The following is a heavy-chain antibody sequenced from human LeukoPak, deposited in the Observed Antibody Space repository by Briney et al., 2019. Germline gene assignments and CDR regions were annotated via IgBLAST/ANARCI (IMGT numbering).Heavy chain of an antibody. V-gene: IGHV1-2*02. CDR3: ASWDYGGNSGWFDP. CDR1: GYTFTGYY. Sequence: ASVKVSCKASGYTFTGYYMHWARQAPGQGLEWMGWINPNSGGTNYAQKFQGRVTMTRDTSISTAYMELSRLRSDDTAVYYCASWDYGGNSGWFDPWGQGTLVTVSS. CDR2: INPNSGGT. J-gene: IGHJ5*02. D-gene: IGHD4-23*01.